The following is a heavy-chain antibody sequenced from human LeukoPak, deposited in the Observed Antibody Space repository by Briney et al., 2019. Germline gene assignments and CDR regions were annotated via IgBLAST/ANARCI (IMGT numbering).Heavy chain of an antibody. D-gene: IGHD2-21*02. CDR3: ARRGGICGGDCSDAFDI. J-gene: IGHJ3*02. CDR1: VYTFTSYV. V-gene: IGHV1-3*01. Sequence: ASVKVSCMASVYTFTSYVMHWVRQAPGQRLEWMGWINAGNGNTKYSQKFQGRVTITRDTSASTAYMELSRLRCEDTAVYYCARRGGICGGDCSDAFDIWGQGTMVTVSS. CDR2: INAGNGNT.